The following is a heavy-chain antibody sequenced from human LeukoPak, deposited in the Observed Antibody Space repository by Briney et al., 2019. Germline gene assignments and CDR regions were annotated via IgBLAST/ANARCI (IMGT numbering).Heavy chain of an antibody. CDR1: GYTFTSYA. CDR3: ARVDGSPDS. D-gene: IGHD2-15*01. Sequence: ASVKVSCKASGYTFTSYAMNWVRQAPGQGLEWMGWVNLKSGNTGSAQKFQGRVTITRDTSINTAYMELSSLRPEDTGVYYCARVDGSPDSWGQGTLVTVSS. J-gene: IGHJ4*02. V-gene: IGHV1-8*03. CDR2: VNLKSGNT.